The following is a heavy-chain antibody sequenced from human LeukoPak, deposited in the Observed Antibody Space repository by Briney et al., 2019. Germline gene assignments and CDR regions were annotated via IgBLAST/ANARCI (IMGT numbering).Heavy chain of an antibody. D-gene: IGHD3-10*01. V-gene: IGHV4-30-4*01. Sequence: SQTLSLTCTVSGGSISSGDYYWSWIRQPPGKGLEWIGYIYYSGSTYYNPSLKSRVTLSVDTSKNQFSLKLSSVTAADTAVYYCARMDSRFAGSYYLDYWGQGTLVTVSS. CDR2: IYYSGST. CDR3: ARMDSRFAGSYYLDY. J-gene: IGHJ4*02. CDR1: GGSISSGDYY.